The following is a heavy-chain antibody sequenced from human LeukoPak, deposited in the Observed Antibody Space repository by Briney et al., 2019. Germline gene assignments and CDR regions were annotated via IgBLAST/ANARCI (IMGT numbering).Heavy chain of an antibody. CDR1: GFTFSSYG. V-gene: IGHV3-30*02. CDR3: AKARGHPSSVRYNWFDP. CDR2: IRYDGSNK. Sequence: GGSLRLSCAASGFTFSSYGMHWVRQAPGKGLEWVAFIRYDGSNKYYADSVKGRFTISRDNSKNTLYLQMNSLRAEDTAVYYCAKARGHPSSVRYNWFDPWGQGTLVTVSS. J-gene: IGHJ5*02. D-gene: IGHD3-10*02.